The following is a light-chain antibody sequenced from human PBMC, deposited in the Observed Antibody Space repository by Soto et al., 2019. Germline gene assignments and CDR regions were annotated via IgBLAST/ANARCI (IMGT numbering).Light chain of an antibody. V-gene: IGKV1-39*01. CDR2: AAS. J-gene: IGKJ4*01. CDR1: QSISNF. Sequence: DIQMTQSPSSLSASVGDRVTITCRPNQSISNFLNWYQQKPGKAPELLISAASSLLSGVPSRFSGTGSGTDFTLTISSLQPKDFATYYCQQSYSTPLTFGGGTKVEIK. CDR3: QQSYSTPLT.